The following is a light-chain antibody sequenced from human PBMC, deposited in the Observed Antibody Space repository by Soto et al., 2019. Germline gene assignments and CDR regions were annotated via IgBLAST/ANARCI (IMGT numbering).Light chain of an antibody. CDR1: SSNIGAGYD. CDR2: GNI. J-gene: IGLJ1*01. CDR3: QSYDSTLSAXYX. V-gene: IGLV1-40*01. Sequence: QSVLTQPPSVSGAPGQRVTISCTGSSSNIGAGYDVHWYQQRPGTAPKLLIFGNINRPSGVPDRFSGSKSGTSASLAITGLQAEDEGDYYCQSYDSTLSAXYXXGTGXXVTVL.